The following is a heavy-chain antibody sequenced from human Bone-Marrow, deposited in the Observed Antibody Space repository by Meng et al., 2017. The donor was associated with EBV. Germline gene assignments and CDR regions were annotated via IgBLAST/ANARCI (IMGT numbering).Heavy chain of an antibody. D-gene: IGHD3-10*01. CDR1: GGTFRSDA. CDR3: ASESGRGFTPDY. V-gene: IGHV1-69*01. Sequence: GQLQKSGVGVTKPGSLVKVSCRTSGGTFRSDAVSWVRQAPGQGLEWMGGLIPMSGAPHYAQKFQDRVTIIADESTSTHSMELNNLRFEDTAMYYCASESGRGFTPDYWGQGTLVTVSS. J-gene: IGHJ4*02. CDR2: LIPMSGAP.